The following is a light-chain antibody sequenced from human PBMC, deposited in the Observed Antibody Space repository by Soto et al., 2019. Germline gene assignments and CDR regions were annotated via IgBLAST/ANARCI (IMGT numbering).Light chain of an antibody. CDR2: DVS. CDR1: RTDVADGYDY. CDR3: TSYTSSTPFYA. J-gene: IGLJ1*01. Sequence: QSVLTQPASVSGSPGQSIAISCTGVRTDVADGYDYVSWYQQHPGQAPQLIIYDVSNRPSGVSDRFSGSKSGNTASLTISGLQAEDEAEYYCTSYTSSTPFYAFGTGTKVPVL. V-gene: IGLV2-14*03.